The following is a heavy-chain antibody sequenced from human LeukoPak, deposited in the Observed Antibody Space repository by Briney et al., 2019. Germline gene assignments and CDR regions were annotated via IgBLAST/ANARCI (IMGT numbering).Heavy chain of an antibody. V-gene: IGHV1-24*01. Sequence: ASVKVSCKVSGYTLTELSIHWVRQAPGKGLEWMGGFDPEDGETIYAQKFQGRVTMTEDTSTDTAYMELSSLRSEDTAVYYCATAYSSSYYFDYWGQGTLVTVSS. CDR1: GYTLTELS. D-gene: IGHD6-6*01. CDR3: ATAYSSSYYFDY. CDR2: FDPEDGET. J-gene: IGHJ4*02.